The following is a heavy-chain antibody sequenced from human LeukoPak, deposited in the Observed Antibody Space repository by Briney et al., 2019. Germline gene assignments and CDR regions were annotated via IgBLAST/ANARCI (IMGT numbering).Heavy chain of an antibody. CDR1: GCTFSSYS. CDR3: ARQDRDFDY. J-gene: IGHJ4*02. Sequence: PGGPLRLSCAASGCTFSSYSMHWLRQAPGKGLVWVSRISSDGSNTNYADSVKGLFTISRDNAKNTRYLQMNSLRAEDTALYYCARQDRDFDYWGQGTLVTVSS. V-gene: IGHV3-74*01. CDR2: ISSDGSNT.